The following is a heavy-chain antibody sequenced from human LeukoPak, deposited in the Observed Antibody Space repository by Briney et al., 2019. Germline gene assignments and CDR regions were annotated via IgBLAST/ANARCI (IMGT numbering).Heavy chain of an antibody. CDR1: GYTFTSYG. J-gene: IGHJ4*02. CDR3: ATLRITIFGVVIPYFDY. V-gene: IGHV1-18*01. D-gene: IGHD3-3*01. CDR2: ISAYNGNT. Sequence: ASVKVSCKASGYTFTSYGISWVRQAPGQGLEWMGWISAYNGNTNYAQKLQGRVTMTTDTSTSTAYMELRSLRSDDTAVYYCATLRITIFGVVIPYFDYWGQGTLVTVSS.